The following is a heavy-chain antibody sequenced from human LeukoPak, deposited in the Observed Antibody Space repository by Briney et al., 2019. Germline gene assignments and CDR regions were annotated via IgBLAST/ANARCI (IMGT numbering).Heavy chain of an antibody. CDR3: ARSVVAIRDPDY. Sequence: GGSLRLSCAASGFTVSSSYMSWVRQAPGKGLQWVSVIYTSGTTYYADSVKGRFTISRDNSKNTLYLQMNNLRAEDTAVYYCARSVVAIRDPDYWGQGTLVTVSS. D-gene: IGHD2-15*01. CDR2: IYTSGTT. V-gene: IGHV3-53*01. CDR1: GFTVSSSY. J-gene: IGHJ4*02.